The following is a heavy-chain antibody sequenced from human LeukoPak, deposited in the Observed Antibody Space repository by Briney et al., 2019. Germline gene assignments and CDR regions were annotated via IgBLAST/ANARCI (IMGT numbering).Heavy chain of an antibody. Sequence: AGGSLRLSCAASGFTFSNYWMHWVRQAPGKGLVWVSRINSDGNSTIYADSVKGRFTISRDNAKNTLYLQMNSLRAEDTAVYYCARPPCSSGSFDLWGRGTLVTVSS. J-gene: IGHJ2*01. CDR2: INSDGNST. V-gene: IGHV3-74*01. D-gene: IGHD2-2*01. CDR1: GFTFSNYW. CDR3: ARPPCSSGSFDL.